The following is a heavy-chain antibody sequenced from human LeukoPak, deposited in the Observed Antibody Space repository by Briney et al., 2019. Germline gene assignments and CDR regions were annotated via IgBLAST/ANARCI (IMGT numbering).Heavy chain of an antibody. Sequence: SETLSLTCTGSGGSISSYYWNWIRQPPGKGLEWIGYISYTGSTSYTPSLRSRVTISLDTSKNQFSLKLGSVTAADTAVYYCARGEWELGYYMDVWGKGTTVTISS. J-gene: IGHJ6*03. V-gene: IGHV4-59*01. D-gene: IGHD1-26*01. CDR1: GGSISSYY. CDR2: ISYTGST. CDR3: ARGEWELGYYMDV.